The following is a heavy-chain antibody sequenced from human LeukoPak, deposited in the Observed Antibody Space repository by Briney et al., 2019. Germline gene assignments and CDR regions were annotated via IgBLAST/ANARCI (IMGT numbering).Heavy chain of an antibody. CDR2: IYYSGNT. CDR1: GGSFSGYY. Sequence: PSETLSLTCGVYGGSFSGYYWNWIRQPPGKGLEWIGSIYYSGNTYYNPSLKSRVTISVDTSKNQFSLKLSSVTAADTAVYYCAKAGRDPIYYYYYMDVWGKGTTVTVSS. J-gene: IGHJ6*03. D-gene: IGHD3-10*01. CDR3: AKAGRDPIYYYYYMDV. V-gene: IGHV4-34*01.